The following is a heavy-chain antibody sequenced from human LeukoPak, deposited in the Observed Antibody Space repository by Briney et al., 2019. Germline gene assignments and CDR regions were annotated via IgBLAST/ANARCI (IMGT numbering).Heavy chain of an antibody. CDR1: GFTFIVYY. V-gene: IGHV1-2*02. CDR3: ARDQPALDY. Sequence: ASVTVSCKASGFTFIVYYMHWVRQAPGQGREWMGWINLNTGDTDYAPKFQGRVTMTRDTSITTAYMELSRLRYDDTAVYYCARDQPALDYWGRGTLVTVSS. CDR2: INLNTGDT. J-gene: IGHJ4*02.